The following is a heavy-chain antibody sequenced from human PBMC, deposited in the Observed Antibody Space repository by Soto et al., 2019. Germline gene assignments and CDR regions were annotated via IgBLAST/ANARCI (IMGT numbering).Heavy chain of an antibody. CDR1: GFSFSDYA. CDR3: AKRVPGYCSRTSCHFDK. CDR2: ISGGGLTT. V-gene: IGHV3-23*01. J-gene: IGHJ4*02. D-gene: IGHD2-2*01. Sequence: EVQLLESGGGLVQSGGSLRLSCAVSGFSFSDYAMTWVRQAPGKGLDWVATISGGGLTTYDADSVKGRFTISRDNFKNTLYLQMNSLSAEATAVYSWAKRVPGYCSRTSCHFDKWGQGTLVTVSS.